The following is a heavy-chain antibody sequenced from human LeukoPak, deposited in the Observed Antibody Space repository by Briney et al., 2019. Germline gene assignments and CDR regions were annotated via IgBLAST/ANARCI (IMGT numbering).Heavy chain of an antibody. CDR2: IIPILGIA. CDR1: GGTFSSYA. D-gene: IGHD3-3*01. J-gene: IGHJ3*02. CDR3: ARGRQNYDFWSGYSHDAFDI. Sequence: ASVKVSCKASGGTFSSYAISWVRQAPGQGLEWMGRIIPILGIANYAQKFQGRVTITADKSTSTAYMELSSLSSEDTAVYYCARGRQNYDFWSGYSHDAFDIWGQGTMVTVSS. V-gene: IGHV1-69*04.